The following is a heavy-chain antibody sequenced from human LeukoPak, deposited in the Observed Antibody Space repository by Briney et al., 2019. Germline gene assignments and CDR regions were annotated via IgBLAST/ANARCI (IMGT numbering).Heavy chain of an antibody. J-gene: IGHJ4*02. CDR3: ARHWGSGSYLPDY. CDR1: GFTFSSYSMN. V-gene: IGHV4-39*01. CDR2: IYYSGST. Sequence: GSLRLSCAASGFTFSSYSMNWVRQAPGKGLEWIGSIYYSGSTYYNPSLKSRVTISVDTSKNQFSLKLSSVTAADTAVYYCARHWGSGSYLPDYWGQGTLVTVSS. D-gene: IGHD3-10*01.